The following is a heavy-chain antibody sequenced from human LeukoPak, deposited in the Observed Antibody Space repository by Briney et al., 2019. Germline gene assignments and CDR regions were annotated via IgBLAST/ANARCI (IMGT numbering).Heavy chain of an antibody. CDR1: GFTFSSYA. J-gene: IGHJ4*02. CDR2: IRYDGSNK. CDR3: AKDAKGYSGYDAFSYYFDY. Sequence: GGSLRLSCAASGFTFSSYAMSWVRQAPGKGLEWVAFIRYDGSNKYYADSEKGRFNISRDKSKNTLYLQMNSLRAEDTAVYYCAKDAKGYSGYDAFSYYFDYWGQGTLVTVSS. D-gene: IGHD5-12*01. V-gene: IGHV3-30*02.